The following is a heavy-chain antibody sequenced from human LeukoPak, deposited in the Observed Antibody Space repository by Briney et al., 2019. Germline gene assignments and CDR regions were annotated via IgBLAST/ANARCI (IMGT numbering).Heavy chain of an antibody. CDR1: GFTFTSYS. V-gene: IGHV3-23*01. D-gene: IGHD6-19*01. CDR2: INNDGDST. CDR3: ARDWGRRYSSGWYGDFDY. J-gene: IGHJ4*02. Sequence: GGSLRLSCAASGFTFTSYSMNWVRQAPGKGLEWVSAINNDGDSTYYADSVKGRFTISRDNSKNTLYLQMNSLRPEDTAVYYCARDWGRRYSSGWYGDFDYWGQGTLVTVSS.